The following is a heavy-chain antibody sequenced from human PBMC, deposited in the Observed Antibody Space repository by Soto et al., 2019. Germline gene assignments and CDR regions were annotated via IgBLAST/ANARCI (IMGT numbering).Heavy chain of an antibody. V-gene: IGHV4-59*01. CDR2: IYYSGST. J-gene: IGHJ4*02. Sequence: PSETLSLTCTVSGGSISSYYWSWIRQPPGKGLEWIGYIYYSGSTNYNPSLKSRVTISVDTSKNQFSLKLSSVTAADTAVYYCASDGYYYDSSGYQRVYYFDYWGQGTLVTVSS. CDR1: GGSISSYY. D-gene: IGHD3-22*01. CDR3: ASDGYYYDSSGYQRVYYFDY.